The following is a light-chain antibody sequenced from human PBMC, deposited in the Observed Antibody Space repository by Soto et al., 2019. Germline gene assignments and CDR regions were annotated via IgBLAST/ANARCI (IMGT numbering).Light chain of an antibody. CDR1: RSDLGAYDY. Sequence: LTQPPSVYGSPVYSINSFCTETRSDLGAYDYVSWYPQHPDKAPKLMVYEVRNRPSGVSNRFSGSKSVNTATLTISVLQAEDEADYYSSSYTSSSTRVYVTVTKVTVL. CDR2: EVR. CDR3: SSYTSSSTRV. J-gene: IGLJ1*01. V-gene: IGLV2-14*03.